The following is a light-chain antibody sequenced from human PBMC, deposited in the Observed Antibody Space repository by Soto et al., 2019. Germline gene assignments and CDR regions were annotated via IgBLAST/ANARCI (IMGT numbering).Light chain of an antibody. CDR2: GAS. Sequence: EIVLTQSPGTLSLSPGERATLSCRTSESVTSTYLAWYQQKPGQPPRLLIYGASSGATGIPDRFSGSGSGTDFTLTISRLEPEDFAMYYCQVFGSSPRYTFGQGTRLEIK. CDR1: ESVTSTY. CDR3: QVFGSSPRYT. V-gene: IGKV3-20*01. J-gene: IGKJ2*01.